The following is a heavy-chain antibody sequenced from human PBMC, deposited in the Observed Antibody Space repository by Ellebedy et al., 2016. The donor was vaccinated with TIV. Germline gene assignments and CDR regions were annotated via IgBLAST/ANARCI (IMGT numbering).Heavy chain of an antibody. Sequence: AASVKVSCKASGYTFSSNYIHWVRQAPGKGLEWMGIINPNGGSTGYAQKFQGRVNMTRDTSTSTVHMELGSLRTEDTAVYYCARGVEMATRIEDYWGQGTLVTVSA. CDR2: INPNGGST. D-gene: IGHD5-24*01. J-gene: IGHJ4*02. CDR3: ARGVEMATRIEDY. V-gene: IGHV1-46*01. CDR1: GYTFSSNY.